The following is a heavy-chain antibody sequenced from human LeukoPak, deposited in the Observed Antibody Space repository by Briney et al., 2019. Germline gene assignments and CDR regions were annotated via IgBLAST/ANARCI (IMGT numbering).Heavy chain of an antibody. CDR1: GFTFSTFA. CDR3: ARASHWNQLHYFDY. Sequence: GGSLRLSCAASGFTFSTFAMIWVRQPPGKGLEWVSSIFPSGGEIHYADSVRGRFTISRDNSKSTLSLQMNSLRAEDTALYYCARASHWNQLHYFDYWGHGTLVTVSS. D-gene: IGHD1-1*01. V-gene: IGHV3-23*01. CDR2: IFPSGGEI. J-gene: IGHJ4*01.